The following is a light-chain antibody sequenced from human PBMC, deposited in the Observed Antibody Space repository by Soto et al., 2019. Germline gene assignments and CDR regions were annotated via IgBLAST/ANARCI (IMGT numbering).Light chain of an antibody. CDR3: QQYGSSSWK. CDR1: QSVSSSY. CDR2: GAS. V-gene: IGKV3-20*01. J-gene: IGKJ1*01. Sequence: EIVLTQSPGTLSLSPVERATLSCISSQSVSSSYLAWYQQKPGQAPRLLIYGASSRATGIPDRFSGSGSGTDFTLTISRLEPEDFAVYYCQQYGSSSWKCGQGTKGDI.